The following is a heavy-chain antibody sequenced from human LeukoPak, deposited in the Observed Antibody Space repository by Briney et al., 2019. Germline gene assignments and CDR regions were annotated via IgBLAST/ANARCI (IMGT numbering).Heavy chain of an antibody. D-gene: IGHD3-16*01. V-gene: IGHV1-8*01. CDR2: VNTATGNT. CDR1: GYSFTIYD. J-gene: IGHJ4*02. Sequence: ASVKVSCKPSGYSFTIYDINWLRQAPGQGPEGMGWVNTATGNTGYAQKFQGRVSMARDTSRTTAYMELRSLTSEDTAVYFCARVWGPTPIHYFDYWGQGSLVTVSP. CDR3: ARVWGPTPIHYFDY.